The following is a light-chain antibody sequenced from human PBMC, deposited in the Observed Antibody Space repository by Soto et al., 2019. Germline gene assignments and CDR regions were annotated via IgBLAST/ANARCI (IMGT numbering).Light chain of an antibody. CDR2: GNS. CDR3: QSYDSGLSGSV. J-gene: IGLJ2*01. V-gene: IGLV1-40*01. CDR1: SSNIGAGYD. Sequence: QSVLTQPPSVSGAPGQRVTISCTGSSSNIGAGYDVHWYQQLPGTAPKLLTYGNSNQPSAVPDRFSGPKSGTSACLAITGLRAEDEADYYCQSYDSGLSGSVFGGGTTLTVL.